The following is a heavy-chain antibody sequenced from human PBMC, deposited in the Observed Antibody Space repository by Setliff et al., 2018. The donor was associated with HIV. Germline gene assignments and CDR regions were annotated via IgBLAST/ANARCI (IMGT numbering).Heavy chain of an antibody. Sequence: PSETLSLTCNVSGVSMSSHYWSWIRQAPGQPPNKGLEWIGNIYYSGTTNYNPSLESRVTISIDTSKSPFSLKLTSVTTADTAMYYCAGRGGYNDWYFDYWGQGALVTVSS. D-gene: IGHD5-12*01. V-gene: IGHV4-59*11. J-gene: IGHJ4*02. CDR3: AGRGGYNDWYFDY. CDR1: GVSMSSHY. CDR2: IYYSGTT.